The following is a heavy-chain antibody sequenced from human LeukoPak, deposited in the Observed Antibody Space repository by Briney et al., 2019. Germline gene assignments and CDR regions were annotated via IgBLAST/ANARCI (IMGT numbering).Heavy chain of an antibody. CDR1: GFTFNSYP. D-gene: IGHD4/OR15-4a*01. CDR3: VKESGFMVAPNSAFDI. CDR2: ISRNGGST. Sequence: GGSLRLSCSASGFTFNSYPVHWVRQAPGKGLEYVSGISRNGGSTYYADSVKGRFTISRDNSKNTLYLKMSSLRAEDTAVYYCVKESGFMVAPNSAFDIWGQGTMVTVSS. J-gene: IGHJ3*02. V-gene: IGHV3-64D*06.